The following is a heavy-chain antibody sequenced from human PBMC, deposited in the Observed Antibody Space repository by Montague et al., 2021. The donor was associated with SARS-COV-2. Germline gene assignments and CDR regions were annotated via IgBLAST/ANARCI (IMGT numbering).Heavy chain of an antibody. J-gene: IGHJ5*02. Sequence: SETLSLTCTVSGGSINNYYWSWIRQSPDKGLEWIGYVYDSGSTNYNPSLKSRVTISIDTSKSQFCLKLSSVTAADTAVYYCARHWPYLAAAGYVWFDPWGQGPLVIVSS. CDR3: ARHWPYLAAAGYVWFDP. V-gene: IGHV4-59*08. CDR2: VYDSGST. D-gene: IGHD6-13*01. CDR1: GGSINNYY.